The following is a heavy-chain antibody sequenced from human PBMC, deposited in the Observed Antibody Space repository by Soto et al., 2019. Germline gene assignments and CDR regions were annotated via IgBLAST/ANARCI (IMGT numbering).Heavy chain of an antibody. CDR1: GGTFSTFG. CDR2: IIPFFGTA. CDR3: ARSAPMDAGDKYYYDF. V-gene: IGHV1-69*01. Sequence: QVQLVQSGAEVKKTGSSVKVSCKTSGGTFSTFGISWVRQAPGQGLEWMGGIIPFFGTAEYSQKFEDRITITADESTTTVYMDLRSLTSEDTDIYYCARSAPMDAGDKYYYDFWGQGALVTVSS. J-gene: IGHJ4*02. D-gene: IGHD3-16*01.